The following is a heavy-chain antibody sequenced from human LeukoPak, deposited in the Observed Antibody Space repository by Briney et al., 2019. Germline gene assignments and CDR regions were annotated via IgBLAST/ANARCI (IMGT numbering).Heavy chain of an antibody. CDR1: GFTFSSYG. CDR2: ISYDGSNK. CDR3: AKEGEITMVRGVISTPRRWSPYYFDY. D-gene: IGHD3-10*01. Sequence: GGSLRLSCAASGFTFSSYGMHWVRQAPGKGLEWVAVISYDGSNKYYADSVKGRSTISRDNSKNTLYLQMNSLRAEDTAVYYCAKEGEITMVRGVISTPRRWSPYYFDYWGQGTLVTVSS. V-gene: IGHV3-30*18. J-gene: IGHJ4*02.